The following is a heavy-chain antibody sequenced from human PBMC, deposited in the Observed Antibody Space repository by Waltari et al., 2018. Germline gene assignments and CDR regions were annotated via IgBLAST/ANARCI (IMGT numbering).Heavy chain of an antibody. CDR1: GGSISSYY. CDR3: ARRGAYTHYYYGMDV. J-gene: IGHJ6*02. D-gene: IGHD3-16*01. CDR2: IYYGGST. Sequence: QVQLQQSGPGLVKPSETLSLTCTVSGGSISSYYWSWIRQPPGKGLEWIGYIYYGGSTNYNTTLEGRVTLSVDTSKNQFSLKRSSVTAADTAVYYCARRGAYTHYYYGMDVWGQGTTVTVSS. V-gene: IGHV4-59*08.